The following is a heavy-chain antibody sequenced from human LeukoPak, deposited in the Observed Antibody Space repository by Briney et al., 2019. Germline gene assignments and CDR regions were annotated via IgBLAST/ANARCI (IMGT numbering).Heavy chain of an antibody. V-gene: IGHV4-30-2*01. CDR1: GGSISSGGYS. D-gene: IGHD6-13*01. Sequence: SETLSLTCAVSGGSISSGGYSWSWSRQPPGKGLEWIGYIYHSGSTYYNPSLKSRVTISVDRSKNQFSLKLSSVTAADTAVYYCARLDAAIAAAGTGWFDPWGQGTLVTVSS. CDR2: IYHSGST. CDR3: ARLDAAIAAAGTGWFDP. J-gene: IGHJ5*02.